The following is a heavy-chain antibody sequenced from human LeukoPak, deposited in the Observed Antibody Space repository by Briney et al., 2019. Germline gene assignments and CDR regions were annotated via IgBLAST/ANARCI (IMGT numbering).Heavy chain of an antibody. Sequence: SETLSLTCAVSGGSTSSYYWSWIRQPPGKGLEWIGYIYYSGSTNYNPSLKSRVTISVDTSKNQFSLNLSSVTAADTAVYYCARVLPYSSGLGVDYWGQGTLVTVSS. CDR2: IYYSGST. CDR3: ARVLPYSSGLGVDY. D-gene: IGHD6-19*01. J-gene: IGHJ4*02. CDR1: GGSTSSYY. V-gene: IGHV4-59*01.